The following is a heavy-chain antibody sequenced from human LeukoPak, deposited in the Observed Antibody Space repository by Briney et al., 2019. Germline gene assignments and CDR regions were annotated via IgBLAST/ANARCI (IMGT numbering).Heavy chain of an antibody. Sequence: GGTLRLSCAASGFTFSNYGMSWVRQAPGKGLEWVSGISGSGGSTYYADSVKGRFTISRDNSKNTLYLQMNSLRAEDTAVYYCASLAQDIVVVPDAAFDYWGQGTLVTVSS. CDR3: ASLAQDIVVVPDAAFDY. J-gene: IGHJ4*02. CDR2: ISGSGGST. D-gene: IGHD2-2*01. V-gene: IGHV3-23*01. CDR1: GFTFSNYG.